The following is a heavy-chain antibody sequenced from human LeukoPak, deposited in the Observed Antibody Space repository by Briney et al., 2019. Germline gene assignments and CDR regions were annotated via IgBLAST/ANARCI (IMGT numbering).Heavy chain of an antibody. V-gene: IGHV3-9*01. CDR1: GFTFDDYA. CDR2: ISWNSGSI. CDR3: AKAPSLYYGSGSYPLDY. Sequence: GGSLRLSCAASGFTFDDYAMHWVRQAPGKGLEWVSGISWNSGSIGYADSVKGRFTISRDNAKNSLYLQMNSLRAEDTALYYCAKAPSLYYGSGSYPLDYWGQGTLVTVSS. D-gene: IGHD3-10*01. J-gene: IGHJ4*02.